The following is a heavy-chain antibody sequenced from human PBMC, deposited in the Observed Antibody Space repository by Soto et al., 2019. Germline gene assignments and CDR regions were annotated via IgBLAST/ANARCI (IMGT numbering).Heavy chain of an antibody. Sequence: ASVKVSCKASGYTFTSFDINWLLQATGQGLEWMGWMNPNSANTGYAQKFQGRVTLTRDTSINTAYMELNSLTSEDTAIYYCARSDYCSSATCHHFDPWGQGTLVTVSS. V-gene: IGHV1-8*01. J-gene: IGHJ5*02. CDR1: GYTFTSFD. CDR2: MNPNSANT. D-gene: IGHD2-15*01. CDR3: ARSDYCSSATCHHFDP.